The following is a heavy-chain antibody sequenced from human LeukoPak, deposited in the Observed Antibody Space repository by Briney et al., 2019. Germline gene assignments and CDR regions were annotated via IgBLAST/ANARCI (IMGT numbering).Heavy chain of an antibody. V-gene: IGHV4-39*07. CDR1: GGSISSSSSY. CDR3: ASGLVVVTAIGNWFDP. J-gene: IGHJ5*02. D-gene: IGHD2-21*02. CDR2: IYYSGST. Sequence: SETLSLTCTVSGGSISSSSSYWGWIRQPPGKGLEWIGSIYYSGSTYYNPSLKSRVTISVDTSKNQFSLKLSSVTAADTAVYYCASGLVVVTAIGNWFDPWGQGTLVTVSS.